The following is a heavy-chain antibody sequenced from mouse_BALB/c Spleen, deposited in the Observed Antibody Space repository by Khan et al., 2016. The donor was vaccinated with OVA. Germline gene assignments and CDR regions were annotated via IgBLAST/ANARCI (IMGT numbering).Heavy chain of an antibody. V-gene: IGHV2-6-1*01. Sequence: QVQLKESGPGPVAPSQSLSITCTISGFSLTSYGVHWVRQPAGKGLEWLVVIWRDGRTTYNSALKSRLSISKDNFKSQVFLNVNSLPPDDTAIYYCARQVYPGYFDVWGAGTTVTVSS. D-gene: IGHD2-1*01. CDR3: ARQVYPGYFDV. J-gene: IGHJ1*01. CDR1: GFSLTSYG. CDR2: IWRDGRT.